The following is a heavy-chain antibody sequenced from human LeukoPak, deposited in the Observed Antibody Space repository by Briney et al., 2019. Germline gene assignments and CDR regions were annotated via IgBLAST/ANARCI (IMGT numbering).Heavy chain of an antibody. CDR1: GFTFSDYY. D-gene: IGHD3-16*02. Sequence: PGGSLRLSCAASGFTFSDYYMSWIRQAPGKGLEWVSYISSSGSTIYYADSVKGRFTISRDNAKNSLYLQMNSLRAEDTAVYYCATRTITFGGVIVEDYWGQGTLVTVSS. V-gene: IGHV3-11*01. CDR3: ATRTITFGGVIVEDY. J-gene: IGHJ4*02. CDR2: ISSSGSTI.